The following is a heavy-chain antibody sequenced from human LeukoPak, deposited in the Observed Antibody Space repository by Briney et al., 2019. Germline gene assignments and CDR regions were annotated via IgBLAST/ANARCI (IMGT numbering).Heavy chain of an antibody. CDR2: IYYSGST. V-gene: IGHV4-59*01. Sequence: KTSETLSLTCTVSGGAISGYYWSWIRQPPGKGLEWIGYIYYSGSTNYNPSLKSRVAISVDTSKNQFSLKLSSVTAADTAVYYCARTQARLLLDYWGQGTLVTVSS. J-gene: IGHJ4*02. CDR3: ARTQARLLLDY. D-gene: IGHD2-15*01. CDR1: GGAISGYY.